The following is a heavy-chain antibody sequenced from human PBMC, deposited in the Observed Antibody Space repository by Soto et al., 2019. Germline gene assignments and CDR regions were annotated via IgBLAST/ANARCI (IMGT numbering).Heavy chain of an antibody. V-gene: IGHV4-30-4*01. CDR2: IYYSGST. CDR3: ARATVVTKRWKPFDY. CDR1: GGSISSGDYY. J-gene: IGHJ4*02. Sequence: SETLSLTCTVSGGSISSGDYYWSWIRQPPGKGLEWIGYIYYSGSTYYNPSLKSRVTISVDTSKNQFPLKLSSVTAADTAVYYCARATVVTKRWKPFDYWGQGTLVTVSS. D-gene: IGHD4-17*01.